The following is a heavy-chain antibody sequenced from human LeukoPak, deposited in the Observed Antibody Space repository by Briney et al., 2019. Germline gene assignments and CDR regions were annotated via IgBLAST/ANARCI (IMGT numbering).Heavy chain of an antibody. CDR3: TARNLKVAYCTYYCGMDV. CDR2: INPSGGST. V-gene: IGHV1-46*01. Sequence: ASVKVSCKASGYTFTSYYMHWVRQAPGQGLEWMGLINPSGGSTSYAQKFQGRVTISRDDSKTTLYLEMNNLKIEDTAVYYCTARNLKVAYCTYYCGMDVWGQGTTVTVSS. CDR1: GYTFTSYY. J-gene: IGHJ6*02. D-gene: IGHD1-20*01.